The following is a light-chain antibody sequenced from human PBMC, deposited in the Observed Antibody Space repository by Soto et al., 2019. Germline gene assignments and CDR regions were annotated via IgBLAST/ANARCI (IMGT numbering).Light chain of an antibody. V-gene: IGLV2-8*01. CDR2: DVS. J-gene: IGLJ2*01. CDR1: SSDVGGYNY. CDR3: SSYGGSNIVV. Sequence: QSALTQPPSASGSPGQSVTISCTGSSSDVGGYNYVSWYQQHPGKAPKLMIYDVSKRPSGVPDRFSGSKSGNTASLTVSGLQAEDEADYYCSSYGGSNIVVFGGGTKLTVL.